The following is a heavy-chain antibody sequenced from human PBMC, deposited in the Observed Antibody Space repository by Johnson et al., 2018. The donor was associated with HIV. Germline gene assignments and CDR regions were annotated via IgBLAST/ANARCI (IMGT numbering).Heavy chain of an antibody. CDR3: AKPPSMGADAFDI. CDR1: GFTFSSYD. Sequence: QVQLVESGGGVVQPGRSLRLSCVASGFTFSSYDMHWVRQAPGKGMEWVAVISYDGSNKYYADSVKGRFTISRDNSKNALYVHMTSLKSEDTAVYYCAKPPSMGADAFDIWGQGTMVTVSS. CDR2: ISYDGSNK. D-gene: IGHD3-16*01. V-gene: IGHV3-30*18. J-gene: IGHJ3*02.